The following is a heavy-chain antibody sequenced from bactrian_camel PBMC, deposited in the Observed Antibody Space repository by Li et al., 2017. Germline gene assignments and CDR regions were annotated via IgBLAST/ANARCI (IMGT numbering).Heavy chain of an antibody. V-gene: IGHV3S53*01. D-gene: IGHD3*01. CDR1: GYLDSSCC. CDR2: IDSDGST. CDR3: AADEGDICPLWLLPGYDPPTY. J-gene: IGHJ4*01. Sequence: HVQLVESGGGSVQAGGSLRLSCAASGYLDSSCCMGWFRQAPGKEREELATIDSDGSTRFVDSVKGRFTISKAKDNAKTILYLQMNSLKLEDTAMYYCAADEGDICPLWLLPGYDPPTYWGQGTQVTVS.